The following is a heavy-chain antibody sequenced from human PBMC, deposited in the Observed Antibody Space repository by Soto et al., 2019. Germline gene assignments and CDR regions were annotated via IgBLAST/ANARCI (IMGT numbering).Heavy chain of an antibody. CDR2: INHSGTT. CDR3: ASYHYLGLWTGSRHYMDV. V-gene: IGHV4-34*01. CDR1: GGSLSGYY. Sequence: QVHLEQWGAGLLNPSETLSLTCAVYGGSLSGYYWSWVRQSPGKGLEWIGEINHSGTTNYNPSLKTRVTISADTSKHQFSLRLSSVTAADSAVYYCASYHYLGLWTGSRHYMDVWGRGTTVTVSS. D-gene: IGHD3-9*01. J-gene: IGHJ6*03.